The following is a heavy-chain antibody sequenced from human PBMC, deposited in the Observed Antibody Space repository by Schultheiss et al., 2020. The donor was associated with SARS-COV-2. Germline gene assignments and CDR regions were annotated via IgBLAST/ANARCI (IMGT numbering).Heavy chain of an antibody. J-gene: IGHJ5*02. CDR2: IYSGGST. CDR1: GFTVSSNY. D-gene: IGHD6-19*01. Sequence: GGSLRLSCAASGFTVSSNYMSWVRQAPGKGLEWVSVIYSGGSTYYADSVKGRFTISRDNSKNTLFLQMSSLRAEDTAVYYCASHPSSTWRNSSGWFTWGQGTLVTVSS. V-gene: IGHV3-53*01. CDR3: ASHPSSTWRNSSGWFT.